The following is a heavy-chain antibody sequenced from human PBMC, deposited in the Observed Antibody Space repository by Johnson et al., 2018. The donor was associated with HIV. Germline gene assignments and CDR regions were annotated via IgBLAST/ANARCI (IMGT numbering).Heavy chain of an antibody. V-gene: IGHV3-23*04. J-gene: IGHJ3*02. CDR2: ISGSDAST. Sequence: VQLVESGGGLVQPGRSLRLSCAASGFTFDDYAMHWVRQAPGKGLEWVSTISGSDASTYYADSVKGRFTIYRDNSKSTRYLQMNSLRAEDTAVYYCAKDRRCSSTGCYDAFDIWGQGTMVTVSS. CDR3: AKDRRCSSTGCYDAFDI. D-gene: IGHD2-2*01. CDR1: GFTFDDYA.